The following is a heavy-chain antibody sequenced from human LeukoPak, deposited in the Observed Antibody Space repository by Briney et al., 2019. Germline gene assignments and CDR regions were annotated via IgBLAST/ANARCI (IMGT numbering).Heavy chain of an antibody. CDR2: IYYSGST. CDR3: AREAVAGASFDL. D-gene: IGHD6-19*01. CDR1: GGSISNYY. V-gene: IGHV4-59*08. Sequence: KSSETLSLTCTVSGGSISNYYWSWIRQPPGKGLEWIGYIYYSGSTNYNPSLKSRVTISVDTSKNQFSLKLSSVTAADTAVYYCAREAVAGASFDLWGRGTLVTVSS. J-gene: IGHJ2*01.